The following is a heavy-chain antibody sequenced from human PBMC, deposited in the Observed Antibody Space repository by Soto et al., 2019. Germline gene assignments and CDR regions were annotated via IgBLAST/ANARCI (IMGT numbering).Heavy chain of an antibody. Sequence: SETLSLTCAVYGGSFSGYYWSWIRQPPGKGLEWIGEINHSGSTNYNPSLKSRVTISVDTSKNQFSLKLSSVTAADTAVYYCARVGPITIFGVVMRRSWFDPWGQGTLVTVSS. V-gene: IGHV4-34*01. CDR3: ARVGPITIFGVVMRRSWFDP. CDR2: INHSGST. CDR1: GGSFSGYY. J-gene: IGHJ5*02. D-gene: IGHD3-3*01.